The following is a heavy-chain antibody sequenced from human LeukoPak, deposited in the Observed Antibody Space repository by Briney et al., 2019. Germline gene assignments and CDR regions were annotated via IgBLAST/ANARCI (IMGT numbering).Heavy chain of an antibody. CDR1: GFTFSSYA. Sequence: GGSLRLSCAASGFTFSSYAMHWVRQAPGKGLEWVAVISYDGSNKYYADSVKGRFTISRDNSKNTLYPQMNSLRAEDTAVYYCARILHYYDSSGYFDYWGQGTLVTVSS. J-gene: IGHJ4*02. CDR3: ARILHYYDSSGYFDY. D-gene: IGHD3-22*01. CDR2: ISYDGSNK. V-gene: IGHV3-30*01.